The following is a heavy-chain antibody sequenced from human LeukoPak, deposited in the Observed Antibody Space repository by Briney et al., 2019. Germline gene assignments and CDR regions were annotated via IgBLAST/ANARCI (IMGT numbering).Heavy chain of an antibody. V-gene: IGHV1-69*04. J-gene: IGHJ4*02. CDR1: GGTFSSYT. CDR2: IIPILGIA. D-gene: IGHD4-11*01. Sequence: SVKVSCKASGGTFSSYTISWVREAPGEGLEWMGRIIPILGIANYAQKFQGRVTITADKSTSTAYMELSSLRSEDTAVYYCARETVTTDGDFDYRGQGILVTVSS. CDR3: ARETVTTDGDFDY.